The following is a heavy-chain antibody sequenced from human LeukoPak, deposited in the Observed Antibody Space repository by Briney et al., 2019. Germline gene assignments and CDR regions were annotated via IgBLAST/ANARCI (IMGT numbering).Heavy chain of an antibody. CDR1: GISISGYS. CDR2: ITSDSTYI. V-gene: IGHV3-21*01. J-gene: IGHJ4*02. Sequence: GGSLRLSCAASGISISGYSLNWIRQAPGKGLEWVATITSDSTYISHAASVKGRFTISRDNAKNTLYLQMNSLRAEDTAVYYCAATYNNFDYWGQGTLVTVSS. D-gene: IGHD1-1*01. CDR3: AATYNNFDY.